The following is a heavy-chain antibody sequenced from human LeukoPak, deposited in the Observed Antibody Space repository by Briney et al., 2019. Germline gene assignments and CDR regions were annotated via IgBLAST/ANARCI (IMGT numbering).Heavy chain of an antibody. Sequence: GGPLRLSCAASGFTFSDYYMSWIRQAPGKGLEWVSYISSSGSTIYYADSVKGRFTISRDNAKDSLYLQMNSLRAEDTAVYYCARPSDDSGAPETPFDYWGQGTLVTVSS. J-gene: IGHJ4*02. CDR3: ARPSDDSGAPETPFDY. CDR1: GFTFSDYY. D-gene: IGHD6-19*01. CDR2: ISSSGSTI. V-gene: IGHV3-11*01.